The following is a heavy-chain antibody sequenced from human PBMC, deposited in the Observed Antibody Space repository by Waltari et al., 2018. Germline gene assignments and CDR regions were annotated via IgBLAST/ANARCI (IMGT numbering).Heavy chain of an antibody. CDR3: ARREATREDFDY. CDR2: IYFSGST. Sequence: QLQLQESGPGLVKPSETLSLTCTVSGGSISSSSYYWGWIRQPPGKGLEWLGSIYFSGSTYSNPSLKSRGTISVDTSKNQFSLKLSSVTAADTAVYYCARREATREDFDYWGQGTLVTVSS. D-gene: IGHD5-12*01. V-gene: IGHV4-39*01. CDR1: GGSISSSSYY. J-gene: IGHJ4*02.